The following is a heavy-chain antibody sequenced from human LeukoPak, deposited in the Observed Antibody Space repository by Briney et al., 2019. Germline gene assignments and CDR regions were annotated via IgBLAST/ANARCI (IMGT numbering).Heavy chain of an antibody. CDR2: IYHSGST. Sequence: PSETLSLTCTVSGYSISSGYYWGWIRQPPGKGLEWIGSIYHSGSTYYNPPLKSRVTISVDTSKNQFSLKLSSVTAADTAVYYCARDSAATYYYYMDVWGKGTTVTVSS. CDR1: GYSISSGYY. D-gene: IGHD2-2*01. CDR3: ARDSAATYYYYMDV. V-gene: IGHV4-38-2*02. J-gene: IGHJ6*03.